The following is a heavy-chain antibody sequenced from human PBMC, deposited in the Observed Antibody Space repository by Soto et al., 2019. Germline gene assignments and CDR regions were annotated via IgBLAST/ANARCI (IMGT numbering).Heavy chain of an antibody. Sequence: SVKVSCKASGGTFSSYAISWVRQAPGQGLEWMGGIIPIFGTANYAQKFQGRVTITADESTSTAYMELSSLRSEDTAVYYCAREGGATTDYYYYGMDVWGQGTTVTVSS. V-gene: IGHV1-69*13. D-gene: IGHD1-26*01. CDR3: AREGGATTDYYYYGMDV. J-gene: IGHJ6*02. CDR1: GGTFSSYA. CDR2: IIPIFGTA.